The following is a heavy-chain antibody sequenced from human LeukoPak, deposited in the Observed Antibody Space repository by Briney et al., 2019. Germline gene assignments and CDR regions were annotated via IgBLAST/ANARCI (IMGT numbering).Heavy chain of an antibody. J-gene: IGHJ4*02. CDR2: IYYSGST. CDR1: GGSISSYY. V-gene: IGHV4-59*08. D-gene: IGHD6-13*01. Sequence: PSETLSLTCTVSGGSISSYYWSWIRQPPGKGPEWIGYIYYSGSTNYNPSLKSRVTISVDTSKNQFSLKLSSVTAADTAVYYGARLAIAAAGHFDHWGQGTLVTVSS. CDR3: ARLAIAAAGHFDH.